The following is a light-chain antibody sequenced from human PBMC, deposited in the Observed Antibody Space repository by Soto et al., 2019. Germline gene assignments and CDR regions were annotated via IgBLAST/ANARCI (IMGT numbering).Light chain of an antibody. CDR1: QSISSW. V-gene: IGKV1-5*03. CDR2: RAS. J-gene: IGKJ2*01. Sequence: DIQMTQSPCTLSASVGDRVTITCRASQSISSWLAWYQQKPGKAPKLLIYRASRLGNGVPSRFSGSGSGTEFTLTISSLQPDDFATYYCQQYDSSVYTFGQGTKLEIK. CDR3: QQYDSSVYT.